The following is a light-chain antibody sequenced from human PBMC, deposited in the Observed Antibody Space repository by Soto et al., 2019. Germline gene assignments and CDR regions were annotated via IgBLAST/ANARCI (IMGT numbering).Light chain of an antibody. CDR2: NTN. V-gene: IGLV8-61*01. Sequence: QAVVTQEPSFSVSPGGTVTLTCGLNSGSVSTNYYPAWYHQTPGQAPRSLVYNTNTRSSGVPDRFSGSILGNRAALTISGAQADDESDYYCVLQMNDGTGVFGGGTKLTVL. J-gene: IGLJ3*02. CDR1: SGSVSTNYY. CDR3: VLQMNDGTGV.